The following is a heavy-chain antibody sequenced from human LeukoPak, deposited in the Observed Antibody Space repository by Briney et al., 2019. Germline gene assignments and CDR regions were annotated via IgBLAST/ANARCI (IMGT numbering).Heavy chain of an antibody. J-gene: IGHJ3*02. CDR3: ARDEYSGSYSDAFDI. Sequence: AYNANTNYAQKLQGRVTMTTDTSTSTAYMELRSLRSDDTAVYYCARDEYSGSYSDAFDIWGQGTMVTVSS. V-gene: IGHV1-18*01. D-gene: IGHD1-26*01. CDR2: AYNANT.